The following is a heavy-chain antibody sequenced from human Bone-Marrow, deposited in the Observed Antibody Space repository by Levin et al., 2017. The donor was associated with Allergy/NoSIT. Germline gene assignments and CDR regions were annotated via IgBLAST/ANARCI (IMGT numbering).Heavy chain of an antibody. CDR1: GFTFSSYA. J-gene: IGHJ4*02. CDR3: AKVGARYRDGIDY. CDR2: ISGSGDNT. V-gene: IGHV3-23*01. D-gene: IGHD5-24*01. Sequence: GGSLRLSCAASGFTFSSYALNWVRQAPGKGLEWVSTISGSGDNTYYADSVKGRFSISRDNSKNTLYLQMNSLRAEDTALYFCAKVGARYRDGIDYWGQGTLVTVSS.